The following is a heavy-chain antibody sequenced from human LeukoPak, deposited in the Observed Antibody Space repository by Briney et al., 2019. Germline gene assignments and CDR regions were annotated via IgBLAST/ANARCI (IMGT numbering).Heavy chain of an antibody. CDR2: INTSGTT. D-gene: IGHD4-17*01. CDR3: ARIKTNYGDYVSY. V-gene: IGHV4-61*02. CDR1: GASISGGSNS. Sequence: SETLSLTCTVSGASISGGSNSWGWIRQPAGKGLEWIGRINTSGTTNYNPSLKSRVTMSIDTSKNQFSLKLSSVTAADTAVYYCARIKTNYGDYVSYWGQGTLVTVSS. J-gene: IGHJ4*02.